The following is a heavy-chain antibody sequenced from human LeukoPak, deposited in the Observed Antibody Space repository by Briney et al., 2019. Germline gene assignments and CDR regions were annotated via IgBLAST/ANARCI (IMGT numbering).Heavy chain of an antibody. J-gene: IGHJ4*02. CDR2: INHSGST. CDR1: GGSFSGQY. V-gene: IGHV4-34*01. Sequence: SETLSLTCAVSGGSFSGQYWTWIRQSRGKGPEWIGEINHSGSTNYNPSLKSRVTMSKDTSKNHFSLGLTSVTAADTAIYYCARDLYSSIGYDWGQGTLVTVSS. CDR3: ARDLYSSIGYD. D-gene: IGHD6-25*01.